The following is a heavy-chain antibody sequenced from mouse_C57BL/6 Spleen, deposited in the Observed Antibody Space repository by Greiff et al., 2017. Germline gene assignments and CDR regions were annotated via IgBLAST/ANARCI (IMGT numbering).Heavy chain of an antibody. CDR2: IRSKSNNYAT. Sequence: EVQLVESGGGLVQPKGSLKLSCAASGFSFNTYAMNWVRQAPGKGLEWVARIRSKSNNYATYYADSVKDRFTISRDDSESMLYLQMNNLKTEDTAMYYCVRHENYDYDEDYFDYWGQGTTLTVSS. CDR1: GFSFNTYA. CDR3: VRHENYDYDEDYFDY. J-gene: IGHJ2*01. D-gene: IGHD2-4*01. V-gene: IGHV10-1*01.